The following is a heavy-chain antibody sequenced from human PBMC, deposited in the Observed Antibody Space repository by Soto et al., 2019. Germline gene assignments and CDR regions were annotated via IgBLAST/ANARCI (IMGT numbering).Heavy chain of an antibody. Sequence: SETLSLTGTVSVGSISSYYWSWIRQPAGKGMEWIGRIHTTDGTNYNPSLKSRVTMSIDTSNNQFSLKLSSLTAADTAVYYCARALSSAAGLYFDFWGQGTLVTVSS. CDR2: IHTTDGT. J-gene: IGHJ4*02. CDR1: VGSISSYY. V-gene: IGHV4-4*07. D-gene: IGHD6-13*01. CDR3: ARALSSAAGLYFDF.